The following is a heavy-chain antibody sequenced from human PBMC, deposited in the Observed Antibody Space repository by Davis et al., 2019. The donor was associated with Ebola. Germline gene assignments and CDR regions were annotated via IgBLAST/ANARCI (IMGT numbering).Heavy chain of an antibody. V-gene: IGHV3-23*01. CDR1: GFTFSSYA. CDR3: ASLVTTIQILDY. D-gene: IGHD1-1*01. J-gene: IGHJ4*02. CDR2: SSGSGGST. Sequence: PGGSLRLSCAASGFTFSSYAMSWFRQAPGKGLEWVSASSGSGGSTYYADSVKGRFTISRDNSKNRLYLQMNSLRAEDTAVYYCASLVTTIQILDYWGLGALVTVSS.